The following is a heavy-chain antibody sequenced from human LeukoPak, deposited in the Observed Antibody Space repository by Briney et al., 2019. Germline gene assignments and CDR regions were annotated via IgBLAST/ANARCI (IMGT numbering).Heavy chain of an antibody. CDR2: IWYDGSNK. Sequence: GGSLRLSCAISGFTFSACELTWVRQAPGKGLEWVAVIWYDGSNKYYADSVKGRFTISRDNSKNTLYLQMNSLRAEDTAVYYCARDPARSGWYEIDYWGQGTLVTVSS. CDR1: GFTFSACE. CDR3: ARDPARSGWYEIDY. J-gene: IGHJ4*02. V-gene: IGHV3-33*08. D-gene: IGHD6-19*01.